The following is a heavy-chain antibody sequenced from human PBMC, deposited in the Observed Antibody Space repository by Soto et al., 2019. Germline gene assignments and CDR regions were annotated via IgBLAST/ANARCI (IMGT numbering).Heavy chain of an antibody. Sequence: GGSVRLSCAASGFTFRSFTMNWVRQAPGKGLEWVSTISSNSAYIYYTDALRGRSTISRDNAKNSLHLQMNSLRAEDTAVYYCTRDASRDSSARGWFDPWGPGTLVTVSS. V-gene: IGHV3-21*01. CDR3: TRDASRDSSARGWFDP. CDR2: ISSNSAYI. CDR1: GFTFRSFT. D-gene: IGHD6-13*01. J-gene: IGHJ5*02.